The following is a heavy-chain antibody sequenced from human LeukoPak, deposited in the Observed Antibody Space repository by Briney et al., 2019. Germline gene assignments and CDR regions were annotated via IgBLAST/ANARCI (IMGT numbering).Heavy chain of an antibody. D-gene: IGHD2-15*01. CDR2: INHSGST. J-gene: IGHJ4*02. CDR1: GGSFSGYY. V-gene: IGHV4-34*01. Sequence: SETLSLTCAVYGGSFSGYYWSWIRQPPGKGLEWIGEINHSGSTNYNPSLKSRVTISVDTSKNQFSLKLSSVTAADTAVYYCARAFADAVVVAAPDYWGQGTLVTVSS. CDR3: ARAFADAVVVAAPDY.